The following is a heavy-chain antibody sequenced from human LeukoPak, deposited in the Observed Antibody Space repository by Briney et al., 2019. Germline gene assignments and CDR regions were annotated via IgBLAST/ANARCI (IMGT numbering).Heavy chain of an antibody. Sequence: ASVKVSCNASGYTFKNYDINLVRQASGQGLEWMGWMNPNSGNTGFAQKFQDRVGMTRDTSINTAYMELTSLRSGDTAVYYCARATPGGLHGYSFDYWGQGTVVTVYS. CDR2: MNPNSGNT. CDR1: GYTFKNYD. CDR3: ARATPGGLHGYSFDY. D-gene: IGHD5-24*01. J-gene: IGHJ4*02. V-gene: IGHV1-8*02.